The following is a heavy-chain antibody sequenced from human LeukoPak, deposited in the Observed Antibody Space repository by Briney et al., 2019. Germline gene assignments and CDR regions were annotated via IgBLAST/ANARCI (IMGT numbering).Heavy chain of an antibody. Sequence: GGSLRLSCAASGLTFSSFSMNWVRQAPGKGLEWVSYISSSSTYIYYADSVKGRFTISRDNAKNSLYLQMNNLRVEDTAMYYCARLGGFGDYVNWGQGTLGTVSS. V-gene: IGHV3-21*01. CDR1: GLTFSSFS. CDR3: ARLGGFGDYVN. D-gene: IGHD4-17*01. J-gene: IGHJ4*02. CDR2: ISSSSTYI.